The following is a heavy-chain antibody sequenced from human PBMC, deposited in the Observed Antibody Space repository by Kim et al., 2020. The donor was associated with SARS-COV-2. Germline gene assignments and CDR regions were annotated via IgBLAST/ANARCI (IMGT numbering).Heavy chain of an antibody. D-gene: IGHD3-10*01. Sequence: SETLSLTCTVSGGSISSSSYYWGWIRQPPGKGLEWIGSIYYSGSTYYNPSLKSRVTISVDTSKNQFSLKLSSVTAADTAVYYCASPRGLLWFGEREYYFDYWGQGTLVTVSS. CDR3: ASPRGLLWFGEREYYFDY. CDR2: IYYSGST. CDR1: GGSISSSSYY. J-gene: IGHJ4*02. V-gene: IGHV4-39*01.